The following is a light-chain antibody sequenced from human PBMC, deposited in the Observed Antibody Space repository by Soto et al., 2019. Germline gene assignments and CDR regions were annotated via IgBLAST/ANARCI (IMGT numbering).Light chain of an antibody. V-gene: IGLV1-44*01. CDR1: SSNLGSNS. Sequence: QSALTQPPSASGTPGQRVIISCSGSSSNLGSNSGNWYQQLPGTAPKLLIYNTYQRPLGVPDRFSGSKSGTSASLAISGLQPEDEGDYFCAAWDDNLNGPVFGGGTKLTVL. CDR2: NTY. CDR3: AAWDDNLNGPV. J-gene: IGLJ3*02.